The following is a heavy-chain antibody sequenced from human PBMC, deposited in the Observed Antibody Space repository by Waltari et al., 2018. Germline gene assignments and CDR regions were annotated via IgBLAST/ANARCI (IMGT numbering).Heavy chain of an antibody. Sequence: EVQLVESGGGLTQPGRSLRLSCTTSGLVFSSFSISWVRQAPGKGRGWVGFIRSKAYGGTPKYAASVRDRFTMSRDDSKSIAYLEMNSLKTEDTAMYFCTTQNTCWSWSYWGRGTLVTVSS. V-gene: IGHV3-49*04. CDR2: IRSKAYGGTP. J-gene: IGHJ4*02. CDR3: TTQNTCWSWSY. D-gene: IGHD3-3*01. CDR1: GLVFSSFS.